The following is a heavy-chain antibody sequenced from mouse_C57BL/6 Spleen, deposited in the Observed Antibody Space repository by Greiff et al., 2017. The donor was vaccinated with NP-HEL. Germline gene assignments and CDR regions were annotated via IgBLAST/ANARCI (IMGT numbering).Heavy chain of an antibody. CDR1: GYAFTNYL. CDR3: ARSGLGPYWYFDV. V-gene: IGHV1-54*01. D-gene: IGHD4-1*01. CDR2: INPGSGGT. Sequence: QVQLQQSGAELVRPGTSVKVSCKASGYAFTNYLIEWVKQRPGQGLEWIGVINPGSGGTNYNEKFKGKATLTADKSSSTAYMQLSSLTSEDSAVYFCARSGLGPYWYFDVWGTGTTVTVSS. J-gene: IGHJ1*03.